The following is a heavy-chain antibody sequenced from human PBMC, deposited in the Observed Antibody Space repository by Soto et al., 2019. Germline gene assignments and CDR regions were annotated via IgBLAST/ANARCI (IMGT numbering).Heavy chain of an antibody. CDR2: ISGSGGST. J-gene: IGHJ4*02. V-gene: IGHV3-23*01. CDR1: GFTFSSYA. CDR3: AKWMLAYCGGDCYQSFDY. Sequence: GGSLRLSCAASGFTFSSYAMSWVRQAPGKGLEWVSAISGSGGSTYYADSVKGRFTISRDNSKNTLYLQMNSLRAEDTAVYYCAKWMLAYCGGDCYQSFDYWGQGTLVTVSS. D-gene: IGHD2-21*02.